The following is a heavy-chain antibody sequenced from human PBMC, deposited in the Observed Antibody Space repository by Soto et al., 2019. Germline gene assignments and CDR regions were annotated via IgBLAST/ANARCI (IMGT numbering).Heavy chain of an antibody. D-gene: IGHD6-13*01. CDR1: GFPFGTSA. CDR2: INYNSGTI. V-gene: IGHV3-23*01. CDR3: ATWPSPGVAGAIDY. J-gene: IGHJ4*02. Sequence: PGGSLRLCFAASGFPFGTSAMSWVRQAPGGGLEWVSIINYNSGTIAYADSVKGRFTISRDNSKNTLFLQMNSLRPEDTAVYYCATWPSPGVAGAIDYWSPGTLVTVSS.